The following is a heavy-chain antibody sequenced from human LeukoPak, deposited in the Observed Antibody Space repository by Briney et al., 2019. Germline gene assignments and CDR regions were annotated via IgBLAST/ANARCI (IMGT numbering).Heavy chain of an antibody. CDR3: ARPANMHLDWFMDY. Sequence: ASVKVSCKASVSTCSSYGISWVRQAPGQGLEWMGWISAYNGDTKYAQSVQDRITMTTDTTTTTAYMELRSLSSDDTAVYYCARPANMHLDWFMDYWGQGTLVTVSS. CDR1: VSTCSSYG. D-gene: IGHD3-9*01. J-gene: IGHJ4*02. V-gene: IGHV1-18*01. CDR2: ISAYNGDT.